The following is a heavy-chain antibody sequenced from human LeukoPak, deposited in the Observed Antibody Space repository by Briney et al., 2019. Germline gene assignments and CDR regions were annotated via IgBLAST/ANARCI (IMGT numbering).Heavy chain of an antibody. J-gene: IGHJ6*02. CDR2: ISYVGSNK. CDR3: AAIFGVVIRYYYGMDV. V-gene: IGHV3-30*03. D-gene: IGHD3-3*01. Sequence: GGSLRLSCAASGFTFSSYGMHWVRQAPGKGLEWGAVISYVGSNKYYADSVRGRFTISRDNSKNTLYLQMNSLRAEDTAVYYCAAIFGVVIRYYYGMDVWGQGTTVTVSS. CDR1: GFTFSSYG.